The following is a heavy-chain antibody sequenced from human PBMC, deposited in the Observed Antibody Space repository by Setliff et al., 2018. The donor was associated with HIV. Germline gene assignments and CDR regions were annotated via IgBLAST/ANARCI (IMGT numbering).Heavy chain of an antibody. V-gene: IGHV3-74*01. J-gene: IGHJ6*03. CDR3: ARARLRNYYYYMDV. Sequence: PGGSLRLSCEASGFGITKYWMHWVRQTPGKGLVWISLINSDDDTDGTKTYYADSVKGRFTISRDNAEYSLHLQMNSLRAEDTAVYYCARARLRNYYYYMDVWAKGTTVTVSS. D-gene: IGHD5-12*01. CDR1: GFGITKYW. CDR2: INSDDDTDGTKT.